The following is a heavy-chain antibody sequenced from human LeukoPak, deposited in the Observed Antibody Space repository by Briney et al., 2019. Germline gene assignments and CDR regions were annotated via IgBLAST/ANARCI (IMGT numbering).Heavy chain of an antibody. CDR1: GFTVSSNY. CDR3: ARGRGDYNGLFGY. V-gene: IGHV3-66*02. D-gene: IGHD5-24*01. CDR2: IYSGGST. Sequence: PGGSLRLSCAASGFTVSSNYMSWVRQAPGKGLEWVSVIYSGGSTYYADSVKGRFTISRDNSKNTLYLQMNSLRAEDTAVYYCARGRGDYNGLFGYWGQGTLVTVSS. J-gene: IGHJ4*02.